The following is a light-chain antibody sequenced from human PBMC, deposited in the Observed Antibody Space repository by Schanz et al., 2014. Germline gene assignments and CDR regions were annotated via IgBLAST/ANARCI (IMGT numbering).Light chain of an antibody. V-gene: IGKV3-20*01. CDR1: QSVSSDS. CDR2: GAS. Sequence: IVLTQSPDTLSLSPGDRATLSCRASQSVSSDSLAWYQQKPGQAPRLRIYGASSRATGIPDRFSGSGSGTDFTLTISRLEPEDFAVYYCQHYGSSSWTFGQGTKVEIK. J-gene: IGKJ1*01. CDR3: QHYGSSSWT.